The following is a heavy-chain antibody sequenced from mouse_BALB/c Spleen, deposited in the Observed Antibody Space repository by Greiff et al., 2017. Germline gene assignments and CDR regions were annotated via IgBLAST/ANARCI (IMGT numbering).Heavy chain of an antibody. Sequence: QVQLKESGPELVKPGASVKMSCKASGYTFTSYYIHWVKQRPGQGLEWIGWIYPGDGSTKYNEKFKGKTTLTADKSSSTAYMLLSSLTSEDSAIYFCARNDYTWFAYWGQGTLVTVSA. CDR1: GYTFTSYY. D-gene: IGHD2-4*01. J-gene: IGHJ3*01. CDR3: ARNDYTWFAY. CDR2: IYPGDGST. V-gene: IGHV1S56*01.